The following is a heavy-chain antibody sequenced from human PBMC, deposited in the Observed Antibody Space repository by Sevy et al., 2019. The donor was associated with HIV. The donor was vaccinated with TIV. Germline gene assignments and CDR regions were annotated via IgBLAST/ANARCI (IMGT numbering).Heavy chain of an antibody. CDR3: ARAPTSKDYVWGTYLPFLDY. CDR1: GFTFKSYG. CDR2: INAYNGNT. D-gene: IGHD3-16*02. J-gene: IGHJ4*02. V-gene: IGHV1-18*01. Sequence: ASVKVSCKASGFTFKSYGFTWVRQAPGQGLEWMGWINAYNGNTNYAQKFQDRVTMTTETSTSTAYLELRSLTSDDTAVYYCARAPTSKDYVWGTYLPFLDYWAQGALVTVSS.